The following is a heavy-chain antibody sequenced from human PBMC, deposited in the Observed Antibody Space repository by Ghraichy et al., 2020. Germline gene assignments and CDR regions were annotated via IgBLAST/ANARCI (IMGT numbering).Heavy chain of an antibody. CDR3: ARDPYRRNSAFGAFDF. D-gene: IGHD4-23*01. CDR2: IKEDGGEI. J-gene: IGHJ3*01. CDR1: GFTFSSSW. Sequence: GGSLRLSCAASGFTFSSSWMTWVRQAPGKGLEWMANIKEDGGEIHYVDSVRGRFTISRDNAKNFLYLQMDSLRAEDTAVYYWARDPYRRNSAFGAFDFWGQGTMVTVSS. V-gene: IGHV3-7*04.